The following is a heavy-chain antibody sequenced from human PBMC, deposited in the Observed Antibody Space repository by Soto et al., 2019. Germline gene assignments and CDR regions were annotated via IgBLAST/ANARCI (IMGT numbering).Heavy chain of an antibody. CDR1: GFTFSSYA. CDR2: ISGSGGST. V-gene: IGHV3-23*01. CDR3: AKDLGEGQWPRRKGYYFDY. J-gene: IGHJ4*02. Sequence: GGSLRLSCAASGFTFSSYAMSWVRQAPGKGLEWVSAISGSGGSTYYADSVKGRFTISRDNSKNTLYLQMNSLRAEDTAVYYCAKDLGEGQWPRRKGYYFDYWGQGTLVTVSS. D-gene: IGHD3-16*01.